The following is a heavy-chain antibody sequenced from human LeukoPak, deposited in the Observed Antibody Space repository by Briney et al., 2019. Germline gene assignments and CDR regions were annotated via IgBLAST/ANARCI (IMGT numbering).Heavy chain of an antibody. J-gene: IGHJ3*01. Sequence: SETLSLTCTVSGGSISSSSYYWGWHRQPPGTGLEWIGSIYYSGSTYYNPALKSRVTISVDTSKNQFSLKLSSVPAADTAVYYCASGGNSGDAFDVWGQGTMVTVSS. CDR2: IYYSGST. V-gene: IGHV4-39*01. CDR3: ASGGNSGDAFDV. D-gene: IGHD4-23*01. CDR1: GGSISSSSYY.